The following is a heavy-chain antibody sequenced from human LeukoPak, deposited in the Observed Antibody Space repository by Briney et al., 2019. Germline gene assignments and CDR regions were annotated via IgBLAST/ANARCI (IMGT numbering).Heavy chain of an antibody. CDR3: ARELAY. D-gene: IGHD6-6*01. Sequence: PGGSLRLSCVASGFAFSSFTMNWVRQAPGKGLEWVSYISGSSSTIYYADSVKGRSTISRDNAKNSLFLQMNSLRAEDTAVYYCARELAYWGQGTLVTVSS. CDR1: GFAFSSFT. J-gene: IGHJ4*02. V-gene: IGHV3-48*01. CDR2: ISGSSSTI.